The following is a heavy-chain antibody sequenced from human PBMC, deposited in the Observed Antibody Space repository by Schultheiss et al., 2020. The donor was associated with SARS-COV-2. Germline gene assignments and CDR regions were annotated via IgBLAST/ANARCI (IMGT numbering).Heavy chain of an antibody. CDR1: GGSITTYH. Sequence: SETLSLTCTVSGGSITTYHWSWIRQTPGKGLEWIGYIYFIGSTDYNPSLKGRVTISVDTSKSQFSLNLSSVTAADTAVYYCARGEIHTFATLSYLVYWGQGTLVTVSS. V-gene: IGHV4-59*12. CDR3: ARGEIHTFATLSYLVY. D-gene: IGHD2/OR15-2a*01. CDR2: IYFIGST. J-gene: IGHJ4*02.